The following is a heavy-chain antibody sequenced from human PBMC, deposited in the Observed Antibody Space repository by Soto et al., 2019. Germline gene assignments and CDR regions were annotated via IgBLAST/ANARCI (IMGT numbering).Heavy chain of an antibody. Sequence: SETLSLTCTVSGGSISSYYWSWIRQPPGKGLEWIGYIYYSGSTNYNPSLKSRVTISVDTSKNQFSLKLSSVTAADTAVYYCARHITAYTSSGWGYDAFDIWGQGTMVTVSS. V-gene: IGHV4-59*08. D-gene: IGHD6-19*01. CDR1: GGSISSYY. J-gene: IGHJ3*02. CDR3: ARHITAYTSSGWGYDAFDI. CDR2: IYYSGST.